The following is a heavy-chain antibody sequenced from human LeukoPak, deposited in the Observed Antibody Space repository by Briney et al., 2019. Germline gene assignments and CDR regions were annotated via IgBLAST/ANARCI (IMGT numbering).Heavy chain of an antibody. V-gene: IGHV1-3*01. CDR2: INAGNGNT. CDR1: GYTFTSYA. Sequence: ASVKVSCKASGYTFTSYAMHWVRQAPGQRLEWMGWINAGNGNTKYSQKFQGRVTITRDTSASTAYMELSSLRSEDTAVYYCASRRVPDYSSSWYYFDYWGQGTLVTVSS. J-gene: IGHJ4*02. D-gene: IGHD6-13*01. CDR3: ASRRVPDYSSSWYYFDY.